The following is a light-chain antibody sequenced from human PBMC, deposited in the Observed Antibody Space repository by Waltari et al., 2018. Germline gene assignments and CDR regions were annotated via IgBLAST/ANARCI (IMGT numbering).Light chain of an antibody. J-gene: IGKJ4*01. V-gene: IGKV1-5*03. Sequence: DIQMTQSPSTLSASVGDRFTITCRASQSISNWVAWYQQKPGKAPKHLIHKASTVESGLPSRFSGSGSGTDFTHTISSLQPDDFATYYCQQYNSYSLLTVGGGTKVEIK. CDR1: QSISNW. CDR2: KAS. CDR3: QQYNSYSLLT.